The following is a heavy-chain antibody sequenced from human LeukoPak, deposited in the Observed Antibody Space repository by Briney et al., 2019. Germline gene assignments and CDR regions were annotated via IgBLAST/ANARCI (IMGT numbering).Heavy chain of an antibody. CDR3: ASFRALNYYDSSGYDY. V-gene: IGHV3-30-3*01. D-gene: IGHD3-22*01. CDR1: GFTFSSYA. CDR2: ISYDGSNK. Sequence: GGSLTLSCAASGFTFSSYAMHWVRQAPGKGLEWVAVISYDGSNKYYADSVKGRFTISRDNSKNTLYLQMNSLRAEDTAVYYCASFRALNYYDSSGYDYWGRGTLDTVSS. J-gene: IGHJ4*02.